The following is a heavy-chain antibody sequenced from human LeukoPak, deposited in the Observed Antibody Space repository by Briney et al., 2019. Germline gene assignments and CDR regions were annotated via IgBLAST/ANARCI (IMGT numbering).Heavy chain of an antibody. J-gene: IGHJ4*02. V-gene: IGHV3-11*04. CDR1: GFTLSDYY. CDR3: ARGGYDFWSGYYNLLYFDY. CDR2: ISTTGNNI. D-gene: IGHD3-3*01. Sequence: GGSLRLSCAASGFTLSDYYMSWIRQAPGKGLEWVSYISTTGNNINYADSVKGRFTTSRDNAKNSLYLQMNSLRAEDTAVYYCARGGYDFWSGYYNLLYFDYWGQGTLVTVSS.